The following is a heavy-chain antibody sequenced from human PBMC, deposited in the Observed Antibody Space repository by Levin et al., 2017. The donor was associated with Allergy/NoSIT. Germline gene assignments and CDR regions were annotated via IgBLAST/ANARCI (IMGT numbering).Heavy chain of an antibody. CDR1: GFTVSSNY. Sequence: GGSLRLSCAVSGFTVSSNYMSWVRQAPGKGLEWVSVIYSGGTSGSTFYVDSVRGRFTISRDNSKNTRYLQMNSLRAEDTAVYYCARDRHNRGSWYFDLWGRGTLVTVSS. CDR3: ARDRHNRGSWYFDL. V-gene: IGHV3-53*01. J-gene: IGHJ2*01. D-gene: IGHD3-16*01. CDR2: IYSGGTSGST.